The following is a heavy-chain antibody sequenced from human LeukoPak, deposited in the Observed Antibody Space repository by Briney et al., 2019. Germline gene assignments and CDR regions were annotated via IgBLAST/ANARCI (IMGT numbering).Heavy chain of an antibody. J-gene: IGHJ6*03. CDR3: ARAVVPAAYYYYYYMDV. Sequence: SETLSLTCTVSGYSIRDPNYYWGWIRQPPGKGLQWIGSMYHSGTTYNNPSLRSRVTISVDTSKNQFSLKLSSVTAADTAVYYCARAVVPAAYYYYYYMDVWGKGTTVTVSS. CDR2: MYHSGTT. D-gene: IGHD2-2*01. CDR1: GYSIRDPNYY. V-gene: IGHV4-38-2*02.